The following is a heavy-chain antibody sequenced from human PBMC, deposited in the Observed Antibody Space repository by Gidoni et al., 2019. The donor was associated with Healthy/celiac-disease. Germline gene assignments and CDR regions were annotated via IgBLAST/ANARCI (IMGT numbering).Heavy chain of an antibody. CDR2: IYYSGSP. J-gene: IGHJ2*01. CDR3: ASPPRNYYDSSGDEKGVGSRWYFDL. CDR1: RGCFSSRSYY. V-gene: IGHV4-39*01. Sequence: QLELPESGSGLVEASETLSPSGSVSRGCFSSRSYYWGWVRPPPGKWLEWIGSIYYSGSPYCNPSLTSRVTISVDTSKSQFSLRLSSVTAADTAVYYCASPPRNYYDSSGDEKGVGSRWYFDLWGRGTRVTVSS. D-gene: IGHD3-22*01.